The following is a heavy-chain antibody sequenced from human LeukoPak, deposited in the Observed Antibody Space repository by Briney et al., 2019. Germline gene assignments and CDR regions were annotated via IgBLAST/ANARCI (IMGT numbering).Heavy chain of an antibody. V-gene: IGHV3-13*01. Sequence: GGSLRLSCAASGFTFSRYDMHWVRQGTGNGLEWVSAIGLAGDTYYRGSVKGRFTISRDTATNSLYLQMNNLRVGDTAVYYCARDLYGMDVWGQGTTVTVSS. CDR3: ARDLYGMDV. CDR2: IGLAGDT. J-gene: IGHJ6*02. CDR1: GFTFSRYD.